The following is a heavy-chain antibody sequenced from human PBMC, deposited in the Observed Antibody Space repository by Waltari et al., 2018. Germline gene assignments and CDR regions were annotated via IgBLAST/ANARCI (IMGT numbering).Heavy chain of an antibody. D-gene: IGHD4-17*01. Sequence: QLQLQESGPGLVKPSETLSLTCTASGGSISSSSYYWGWLRQPPGKGLEWIGSIYYSGSTYYNPSLKSRVTISVDTSKNQFSLKLSSVTAADTAVYYCARDDYGDYDYYYYGMDVWGQGTTVTVSS. V-gene: IGHV4-39*07. J-gene: IGHJ6*02. CDR1: GGSISSSSYY. CDR3: ARDDYGDYDYYYYGMDV. CDR2: IYYSGST.